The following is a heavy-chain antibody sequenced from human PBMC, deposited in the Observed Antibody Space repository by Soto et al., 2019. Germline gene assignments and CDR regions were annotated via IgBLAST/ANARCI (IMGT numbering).Heavy chain of an antibody. CDR2: IYPGDSDT. J-gene: IGHJ6*02. D-gene: IGHD1-1*01. CDR1: GYTFTNHW. V-gene: IGHV5-51*01. Sequence: GESLKISCKGSGYTFTNHWIGWVRQMPGKGLEWMGIIYPGDSDTRYSPSFQGQVTISADKSISTAYLQWSSLKASDTAMYYCSRTTGVFSYYAMDVWGQGTTVTVSS. CDR3: SRTTGVFSYYAMDV.